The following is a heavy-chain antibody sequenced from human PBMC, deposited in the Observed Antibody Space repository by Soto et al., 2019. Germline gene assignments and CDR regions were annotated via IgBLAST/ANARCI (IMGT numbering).Heavy chain of an antibody. J-gene: IGHJ4*02. Sequence: SETLSLTCTVSGGSISSYYWSWIRQPPGKGLEWIGYIYYSGSTNYNPSLKSRVTISVDTSKNQFSLKLSSVTAADTAVYYCARHKRARGVTIDYWGQGTLVTVSS. D-gene: IGHD3-10*01. CDR1: GGSISSYY. CDR2: IYYSGST. CDR3: ARHKRARGVTIDY. V-gene: IGHV4-59*08.